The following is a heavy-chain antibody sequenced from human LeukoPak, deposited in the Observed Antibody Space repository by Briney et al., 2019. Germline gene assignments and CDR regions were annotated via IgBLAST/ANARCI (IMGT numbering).Heavy chain of an antibody. Sequence: ASVKVSCKASGYTFTSYGISWVRQAPGQGLEWMGWISAYNGSTNYAQKLRGRVTMTTDTSTSTAYMELRSLRSDDTAVYYCARDSIAAAGTGYYYYGMDVWGQGTTVTVSS. V-gene: IGHV1-18*01. J-gene: IGHJ6*02. CDR2: ISAYNGST. D-gene: IGHD6-13*01. CDR1: GYTFTSYG. CDR3: ARDSIAAAGTGYYYYGMDV.